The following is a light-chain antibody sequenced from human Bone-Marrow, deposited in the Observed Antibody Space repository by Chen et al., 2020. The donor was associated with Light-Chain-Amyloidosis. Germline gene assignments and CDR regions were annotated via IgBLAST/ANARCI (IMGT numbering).Light chain of an antibody. V-gene: IGKV2-30*01. CDR1: QSLVYSDGNTY. CDR2: KVS. Sequence: DVVMTQSPLSLPVTLGQPASISCRSSQSLVYSDGNTYLNWCQQRPGQSPRRLIYKVSNRDSGVPDRFSGSGSGTDFTLKISRVEAEDVGVYYCMQGTHWARTFGQGTKVEIK. J-gene: IGKJ1*01. CDR3: MQGTHWART.